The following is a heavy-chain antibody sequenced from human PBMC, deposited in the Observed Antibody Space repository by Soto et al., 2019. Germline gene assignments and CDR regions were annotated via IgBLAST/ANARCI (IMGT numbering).Heavy chain of an antibody. J-gene: IGHJ4*02. CDR1: GFTFSNAW. V-gene: IGHV3-15*07. D-gene: IGHD4-17*01. Sequence: EVQLVESGGGLVKPGGSLRLSCAASGFTFSNAWMNWVRQAPGKGLEWVGRIKSKTDGGTTDYDAPVKGRFTISRDDSKNTLYLQMNSLKTEDTAVYYCTPFSTVTVFDYWGQGTLVTVSS. CDR3: TPFSTVTVFDY. CDR2: IKSKTDGGTT.